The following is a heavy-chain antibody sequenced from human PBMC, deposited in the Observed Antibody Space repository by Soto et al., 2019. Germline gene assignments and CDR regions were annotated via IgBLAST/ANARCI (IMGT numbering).Heavy chain of an antibody. V-gene: IGHV4-30-2*01. D-gene: IGHD1-1*01. Sequence: SETLSLTCTVSGGSISSGGYAWNWIRQAPGKGLEWIGYIYHSGYTLYNPSLKGRFTISVDKSKNHFSLNLTSVTAADTAVYYCARDQLEGNWFDPWGQGTLVTVSS. J-gene: IGHJ5*02. CDR3: ARDQLEGNWFDP. CDR2: IYHSGYT. CDR1: GGSISSGGYA.